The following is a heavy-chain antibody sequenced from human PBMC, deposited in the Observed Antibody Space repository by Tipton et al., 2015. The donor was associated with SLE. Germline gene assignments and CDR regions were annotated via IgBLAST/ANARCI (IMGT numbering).Heavy chain of an antibody. D-gene: IGHD2-15*01. V-gene: IGHV4-59*11. CDR1: GDSINTHY. CDR3: AGAWQGYCSGGTCYVLDY. J-gene: IGHJ4*02. Sequence: TLSLTCTVSGDSINTHYWSWIRQSPGRGLEWIGYIHYTGVTDYNPSLRSRVTISADTSKNQFSLKLRSVTAADTAVYYCAGAWQGYCSGGTCYVLDYWGQGTLVTVSS. CDR2: IHYTGVT.